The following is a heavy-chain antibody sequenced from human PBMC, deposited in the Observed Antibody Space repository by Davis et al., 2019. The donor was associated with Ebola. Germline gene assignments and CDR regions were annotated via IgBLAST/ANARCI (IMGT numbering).Heavy chain of an antibody. Sequence: ASVKVSCKASGYTFTNYGISWVRQAPGQGLEWMGWINPHNGNTNYAQNVQGRVTMTTDTSTNTAYMEVGSLRSDDTAVYYCARGGGNIVVVPADTIYGMDVWGKGTTVTVSS. CDR3: ARGGGNIVVVPADTIYGMDV. CDR1: GYTFTNYG. CDR2: INPHNGNT. J-gene: IGHJ6*04. V-gene: IGHV1-18*04. D-gene: IGHD2-2*01.